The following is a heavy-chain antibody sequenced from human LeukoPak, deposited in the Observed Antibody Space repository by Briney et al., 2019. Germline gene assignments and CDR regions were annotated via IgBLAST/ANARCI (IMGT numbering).Heavy chain of an antibody. CDR3: ARDNYGMDV. CDR2: ISYDGSNK. Sequence: GGSLRLSCAASGFTFSTYAMHWVRQAPGKGLEWMAVISYDGSNKYYADSVKGRFTISRDNSKDTLYLQMNSLRAEDTAVYSWARDNYGMDVWGQGTTVTVSS. CDR1: GFTFSTYA. V-gene: IGHV3-30-3*01. J-gene: IGHJ6*02.